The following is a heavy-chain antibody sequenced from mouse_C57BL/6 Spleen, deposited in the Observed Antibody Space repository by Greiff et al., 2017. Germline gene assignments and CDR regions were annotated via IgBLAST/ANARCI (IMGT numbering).Heavy chain of an antibody. J-gene: IGHJ2*01. D-gene: IGHD1-1*01. V-gene: IGHV1-62-2*01. CDR2: FYPGSGSI. CDR3: ARRDGFYCSFDY. Sequence: QVQLQQSGAELVKPGASVKLSCKASGYTFTTYTIDWVKQKSGKGLEWIGWFYPGSGSIKYNEKFKGKATLTADKSSSTVYMELSRLTSEDSAVYFCARRDGFYCSFDYWGQGTTLTVSS. CDR1: GYTFTTYT.